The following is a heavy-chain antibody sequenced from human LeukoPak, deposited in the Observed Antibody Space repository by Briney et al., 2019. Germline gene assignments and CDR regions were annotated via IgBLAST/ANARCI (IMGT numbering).Heavy chain of an antibody. CDR1: GGSLNGHY. J-gene: IGHJ4*02. Sequence: SETLSLTCAVYGGSLNGHYWSWIRQPPGKGLEWIGEINHCGSTSNHNPSLKSRVTMSVDTSKNQFSLKLSSVTAADTAVYYCARKSGYARDYWGQGNLVTVSS. V-gene: IGHV4-34*01. CDR3: ARKSGYARDY. D-gene: IGHD5-12*01. CDR2: INHCGSTS.